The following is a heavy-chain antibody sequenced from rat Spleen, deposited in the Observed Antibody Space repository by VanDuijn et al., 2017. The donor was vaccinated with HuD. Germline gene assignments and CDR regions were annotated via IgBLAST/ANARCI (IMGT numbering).Heavy chain of an antibody. CDR1: GFTFSNYD. D-gene: IGHD1-9*01. Sequence: EVQLVESGGGLVQPGRSLKLSCAASGFTFSNYDMAWVRQAPTKGLEWVASISPSGGSTYYRDSVKGRFTVSRDNAKSTLYLQMDSLRSEDTATYYCARLETYYGYNPYYFDYWGQGVMVTVSS. V-gene: IGHV5-25*01. CDR3: ARLETYYGYNPYYFDY. J-gene: IGHJ2*01. CDR2: ISPSGGST.